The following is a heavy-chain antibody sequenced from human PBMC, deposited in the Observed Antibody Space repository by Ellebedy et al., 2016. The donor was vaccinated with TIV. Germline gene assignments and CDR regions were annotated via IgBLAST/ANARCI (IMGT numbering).Heavy chain of an antibody. CDR2: IYPGDSDT. CDR1: GYSFTGYW. D-gene: IGHD6-13*01. J-gene: IGHJ6*02. V-gene: IGHV5-51*01. Sequence: GESLKISCKGSGYSFTGYWIGWVRQMPGKGLEWMGIIYPGDSDTRYSPSFQGQVTISADKSISTAYLQWSSLKASDTAMYYCARSWRYSSSWFAYYGMDVWGQGTTVTVSS. CDR3: ARSWRYSSSWFAYYGMDV.